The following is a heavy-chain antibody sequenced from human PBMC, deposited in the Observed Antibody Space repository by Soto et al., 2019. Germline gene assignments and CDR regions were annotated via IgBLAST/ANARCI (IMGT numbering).Heavy chain of an antibody. V-gene: IGHV3-13*01. CDR1: GFPFSNHD. Sequence: EVQLVESGGDLVQPGGSLRLSCAASGFPFSNHDMHWVRQVTGKGLEWVSAITPTGATYYPGSVKGRFIISRDNARNSLYLQNNSLRAEDTAVYYCARDGMVGAPCAFDIWGQGTMVTVSS. CDR2: ITPTGAT. D-gene: IGHD1-26*01. J-gene: IGHJ3*02. CDR3: ARDGMVGAPCAFDI.